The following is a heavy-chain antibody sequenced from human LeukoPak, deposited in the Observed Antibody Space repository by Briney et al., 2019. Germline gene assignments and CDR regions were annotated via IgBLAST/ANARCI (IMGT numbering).Heavy chain of an antibody. Sequence: PSEALSLTCAVSGGYVNRGTFFWTWIRKPPGKGLEWIGYISNSGSTNYHPSLKSRVTISSDTSKTQFSLNLSSVTAADTAVYYCARHRGRYYDSGSYYYFDYWGQGTLVTVSS. CDR3: ARHRGRYYDSGSYYYFDY. D-gene: IGHD3-10*01. J-gene: IGHJ4*02. V-gene: IGHV4-61*01. CDR2: ISNSGST. CDR1: GGYVNRGTFF.